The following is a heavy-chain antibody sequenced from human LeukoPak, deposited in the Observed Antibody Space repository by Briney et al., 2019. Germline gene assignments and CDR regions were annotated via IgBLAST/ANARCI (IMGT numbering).Heavy chain of an antibody. CDR1: GYSISSGYY. Sequence: PSETLSLTCTVSGYSISSGYYWGWIRQPPGKGLEWIGSIYHSGSTYYNPSLKSRVTISVDTSKNQFSLKLSSVTAAGTAVYYCARDSAVRGVISYWGQGTLVTVSS. J-gene: IGHJ4*02. D-gene: IGHD3-10*01. V-gene: IGHV4-38-2*02. CDR3: ARDSAVRGVISY. CDR2: IYHSGST.